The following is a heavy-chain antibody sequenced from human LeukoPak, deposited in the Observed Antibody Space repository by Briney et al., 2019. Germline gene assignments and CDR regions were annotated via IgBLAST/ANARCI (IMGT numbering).Heavy chain of an antibody. CDR3: ARQPSGTAAFDI. V-gene: IGHV4-59*08. CDR2: IYSSGNA. CDR1: GGSISDYY. D-gene: IGHD1-1*01. Sequence: SETLSLTCAVSGGSISDYYWSWIRQPPGKGLEWIAYIYSSGNANYNPSFKSRVTISVDTSKNQFSLKLTSVAAADTAIYYCARQPSGTAAFDIRGQGTMVIVSS. J-gene: IGHJ3*02.